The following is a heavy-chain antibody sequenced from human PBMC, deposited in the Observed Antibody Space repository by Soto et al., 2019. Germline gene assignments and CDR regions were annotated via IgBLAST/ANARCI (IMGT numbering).Heavy chain of an antibody. Sequence: GASLKISCKGSGYSFAGYWITWVRQKPGKGLEWMGRIDPSDSQTYYSPSFRGHVTISVAKSITTVFLQWSSLRASDTAMYYCARQIYDSDTGPNFQYYFDSWGQGTPVTVSS. CDR2: IDPSDSQT. CDR3: ARQIYDSDTGPNFQYYFDS. J-gene: IGHJ4*02. V-gene: IGHV5-10-1*01. CDR1: GYSFAGYW. D-gene: IGHD3-22*01.